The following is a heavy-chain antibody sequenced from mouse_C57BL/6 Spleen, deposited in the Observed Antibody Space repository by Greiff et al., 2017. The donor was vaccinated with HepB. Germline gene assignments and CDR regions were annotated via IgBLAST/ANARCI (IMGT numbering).Heavy chain of an antibody. Sequence: VQLKESGGGLVKPGGSLKLSCAASGFTFSDYGMHWVRQAPEKGLEWVAYISSGSSTIYYADTVKGRFTISRDNAKNTLFLQMTSLRSEDTAMYYCARRITTVVATNFDVWGTGTTVTVSS. V-gene: IGHV5-17*01. CDR1: GFTFSDYG. D-gene: IGHD1-1*01. CDR3: ARRITTVVATNFDV. CDR2: ISSGSSTI. J-gene: IGHJ1*03.